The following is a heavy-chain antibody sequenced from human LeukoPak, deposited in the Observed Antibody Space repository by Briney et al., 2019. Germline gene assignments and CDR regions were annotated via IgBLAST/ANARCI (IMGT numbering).Heavy chain of an antibody. V-gene: IGHV1-2*02. D-gene: IGHD3-10*01. CDR2: INPNSGGT. CDR3: ASSTYYYGSGSYYSY. CDR1: GYTFTGYY. Sequence: ASVKVPCKASGYTFTGYYMHWVRQAPGQGLEWMGWINPNSGGTNYAQKFQGRVTMTRDTSISTAYMELSRLRSDDTAVYYCASSTYYYGSGSYYSYWGQGTLVTVSS. J-gene: IGHJ4*02.